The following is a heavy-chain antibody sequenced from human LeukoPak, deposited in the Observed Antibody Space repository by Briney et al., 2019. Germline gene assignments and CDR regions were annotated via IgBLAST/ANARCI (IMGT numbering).Heavy chain of an antibody. J-gene: IGHJ4*02. V-gene: IGHV3-53*01. Sequence: GGSLRLSCAASEFTVSSNYMTWVRQAPGKGLEWVSIISSGGNTYYADSVKGRFTISRDISKRTLYLQMNSLRAEDTAVYYCARGDSSGYAFDYWGQGTLVTVSS. CDR3: ARGDSSGYAFDY. CDR1: EFTVSSNY. CDR2: ISSGGNT. D-gene: IGHD3-22*01.